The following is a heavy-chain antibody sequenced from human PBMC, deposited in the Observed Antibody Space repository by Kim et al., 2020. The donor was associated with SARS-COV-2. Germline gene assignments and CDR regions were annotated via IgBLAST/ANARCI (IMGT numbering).Heavy chain of an antibody. J-gene: IGHJ4*02. Sequence: RVTISVDTSKNQFSLKLSSVTAADTAVYYCARHRLYCSSTSCSQGRFDYWGQGTLVTVSS. V-gene: IGHV4-39*01. CDR3: ARHRLYCSSTSCSQGRFDY. D-gene: IGHD2-2*01.